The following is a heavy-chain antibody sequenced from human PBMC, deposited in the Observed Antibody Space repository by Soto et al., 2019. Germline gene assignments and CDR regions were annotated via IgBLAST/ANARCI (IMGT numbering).Heavy chain of an antibody. D-gene: IGHD2-2*01. Sequence: ASVKVSCKASGYIFSHYGIGWVRQAPGQGLEWMGWISAYNGNTHYAEKLQGRVTMTTDTSTSTADMELRSLRSDDTAVYYCARGGQECSSTRCSYIYGGMDVWGQGTTVTVSS. CDR1: GYIFSHYG. J-gene: IGHJ6*02. CDR2: ISAYNGNT. V-gene: IGHV1-18*01. CDR3: ARGGQECSSTRCSYIYGGMDV.